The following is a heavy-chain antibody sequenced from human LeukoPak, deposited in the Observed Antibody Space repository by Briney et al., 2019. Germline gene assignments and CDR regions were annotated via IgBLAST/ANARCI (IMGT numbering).Heavy chain of an antibody. CDR1: GGSISSRTYY. D-gene: IGHD2-2*02. CDR3: ASSPGGYCSSASCYTGGMFDY. Sequence: SETLSLTCTVSGGSISSRTYYWVWIRQPPGKGLEWLGSIYYTGRTYYNPSLKSRVTISVDTSKNPFSLKLSSVTATDRAVYYCASSPGGYCSSASCYTGGMFDYWGQGSLVTVSS. V-gene: IGHV4-39*01. J-gene: IGHJ4*02. CDR2: IYYTGRT.